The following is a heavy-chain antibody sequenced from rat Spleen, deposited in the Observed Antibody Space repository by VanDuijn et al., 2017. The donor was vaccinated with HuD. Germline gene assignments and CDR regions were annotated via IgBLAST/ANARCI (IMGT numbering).Heavy chain of an antibody. CDR3: ATAGARVSRFAY. J-gene: IGHJ3*01. CDR2: ISTSGGST. CDR1: GFTFSNYD. V-gene: IGHV5-25*01. D-gene: IGHD1-4*01. Sequence: EVQLVESGGGSVQPGRSMKLSCAASGFTFSNYDMAWVRQAPTKGLEGVASISTSGGSTYYRDSVKGRFTISRDHAKSILYLQMDSLRSEDTATYYCATAGARVSRFAYWGQGTLVTVSS.